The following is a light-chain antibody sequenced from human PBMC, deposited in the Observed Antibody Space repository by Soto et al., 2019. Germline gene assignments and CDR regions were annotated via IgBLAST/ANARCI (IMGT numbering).Light chain of an antibody. CDR3: QQYGSSPLT. V-gene: IGKV3-20*01. J-gene: IGKJ4*01. CDR2: GAS. Sequence: EIVLTHSPGTLPLSPGERGTLSCRASQTVRSSYLAWYQQKPGQAPRLLIYGASMRATGIPDGFSGSGSGTDFTLTISRLEPEDFAVYYCQQYGSSPLTFGGGTKVEIK. CDR1: QTVRSSY.